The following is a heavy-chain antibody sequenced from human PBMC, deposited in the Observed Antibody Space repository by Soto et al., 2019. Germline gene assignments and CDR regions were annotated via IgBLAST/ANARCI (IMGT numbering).Heavy chain of an antibody. Sequence: QVQLVESGGGVVQPGRSLRLSCAASGFTFSTHAMHWVRQAPGKGLEWVAVISNDGTNKYYADSVEGRITISRDNSKNTLYLQMHSLRSEDTAVYYCARGTTLAIFDYGMDVWGQGATVTVSS. CDR3: ARGTTLAIFDYGMDV. J-gene: IGHJ6*02. V-gene: IGHV3-30-3*01. CDR2: ISNDGTNK. CDR1: GFTFSTHA. D-gene: IGHD3-3*01.